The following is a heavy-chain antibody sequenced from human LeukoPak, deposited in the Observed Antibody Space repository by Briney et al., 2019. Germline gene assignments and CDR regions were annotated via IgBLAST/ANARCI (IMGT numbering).Heavy chain of an antibody. D-gene: IGHD3-10*01. CDR2: ISSSGSTI. CDR1: GFTFSSYS. J-gene: IGHJ6*03. V-gene: IGHV3-48*04. CDR3: ARVEKGAYHYGLGSQQGYYYYYMDV. Sequence: GGSLRLSCAASGFTFSSYSMNWVRQAPGKGREWVSYISSSGSTIYYADSVKGRFTISRDNAKNSLYLQMNSLRAEDTAVYYCARVEKGAYHYGLGSQQGYYYYYMDVWGKGTTVTVSS.